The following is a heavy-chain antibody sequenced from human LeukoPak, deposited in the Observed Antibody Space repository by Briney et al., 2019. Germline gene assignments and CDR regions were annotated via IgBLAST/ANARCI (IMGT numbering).Heavy chain of an antibody. CDR2: ISGSGGST. Sequence: PGGSLRLSCAASGFTFSSYAMSWVRQAPGKGLEWVSAISGSGGSTYYADSVKGRFTISRDNSKNTLYLQMDSLRAEDTAVYYCAKKARIVLAAMVDYWGQGTLVTVSS. V-gene: IGHV3-23*01. J-gene: IGHJ4*02. D-gene: IGHD2-2*01. CDR1: GFTFSSYA. CDR3: AKKARIVLAAMVDY.